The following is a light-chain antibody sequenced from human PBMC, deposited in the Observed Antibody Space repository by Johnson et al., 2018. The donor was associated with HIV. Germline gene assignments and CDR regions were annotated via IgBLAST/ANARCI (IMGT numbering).Light chain of an antibody. J-gene: IGLJ1*01. CDR3: GTWDGSLSAGV. CDR1: SSNIGNNY. CDR2: ENN. Sequence: QAVLTQPPSVSAAPGQKVTISCSGSSSNIGNNYVSWYQQLPGTAPKLLIYENNKRPSGIPDRFSGSKSGTSTTLGITGLQTGDEADYYCGTWDGSLSAGVFGTGTKVPVL. V-gene: IGLV1-51*01.